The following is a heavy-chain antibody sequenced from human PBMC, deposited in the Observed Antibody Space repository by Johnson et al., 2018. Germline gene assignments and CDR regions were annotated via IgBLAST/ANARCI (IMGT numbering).Heavy chain of an antibody. Sequence: VQLVQSGGGLVKPGGSLRLSCAASGFTFSRYTMNWVRQAPGKGLEWVSSISSTSAYIYYADSVKGRFTISRDNAKNSLYLRMNSLRAEDTAVYYCARDWEEIATSTRYFHHWGQGTLVTVSS. CDR1: GFTFSRYT. V-gene: IGHV3-21*01. CDR3: ARDWEEIATSTRYFHH. J-gene: IGHJ1*01. D-gene: IGHD5-24*01. CDR2: ISSTSAYI.